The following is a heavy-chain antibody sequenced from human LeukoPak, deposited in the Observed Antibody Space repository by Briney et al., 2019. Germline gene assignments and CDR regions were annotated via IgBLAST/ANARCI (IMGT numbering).Heavy chain of an antibody. CDR2: ISGTVRGER. J-gene: IGHJ4*02. V-gene: IGHV3-21*01. CDR3: ARAPAYYFDY. CDR1: GCSFINSG. Sequence: GGSLRLSCAPSGCSFINSGMTWVRQAPGKGLEWVSDISGTVRGERTYYADSVKGRFTISRDNAKNSLYLQMNSLRAEDTAVYYCARAPAYYFDYWGQGTLVTVSS.